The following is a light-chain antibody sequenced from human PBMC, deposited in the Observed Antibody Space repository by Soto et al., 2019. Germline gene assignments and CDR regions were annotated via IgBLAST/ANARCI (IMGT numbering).Light chain of an antibody. CDR1: QSVSSSY. CDR3: QQYRSSPPWT. V-gene: IGKV3-20*01. Sequence: EIVLTQSPGTLSLSPGERATLSCRASQSVSSSYLAWYQQKPGQGTRLLIYGASSRATGIPARFSGSGSGTDFTLTISRLEPEDFAVYYCQQYRSSPPWTFGQGTKVEIK. CDR2: GAS. J-gene: IGKJ1*01.